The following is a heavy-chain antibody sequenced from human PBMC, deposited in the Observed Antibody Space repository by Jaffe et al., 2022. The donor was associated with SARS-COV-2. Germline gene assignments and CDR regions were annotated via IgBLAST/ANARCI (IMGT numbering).Heavy chain of an antibody. V-gene: IGHV3-48*01. Sequence: EVQLAESGGGLVPPGGSLRLSCAASGFTFSSRGMNWVRQAPGKGLEWISYISAGSYGIQYADAVQGRFTISRDNAKRSLYLQMNSLRAEDTAIYYCASDFCPEMGCYDFWGQGTLVTVSS. CDR1: GFTFSSRG. CDR3: ASDFCPEMGCYDF. D-gene: IGHD2-15*01. CDR2: ISAGSYGI. J-gene: IGHJ4*02.